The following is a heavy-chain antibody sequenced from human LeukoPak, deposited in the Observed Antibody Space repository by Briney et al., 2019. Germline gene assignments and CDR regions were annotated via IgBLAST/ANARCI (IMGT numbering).Heavy chain of an antibody. Sequence: GGSLRLSCAASGFTFSSYSMNWVRQAPGKGLEWVSSISSSSSYIYYADSVKGRFTTSRDNAKNSLYLQMNSLRAEDTAVYYCARGELPDFDYWGQGTLVTVSS. V-gene: IGHV3-21*01. CDR3: ARGELPDFDY. CDR1: GFTFSSYS. D-gene: IGHD1-26*01. J-gene: IGHJ4*02. CDR2: ISSSSSYI.